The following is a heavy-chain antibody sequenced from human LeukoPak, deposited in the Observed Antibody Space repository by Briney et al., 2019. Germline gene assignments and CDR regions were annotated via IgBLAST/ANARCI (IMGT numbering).Heavy chain of an antibody. CDR1: GFTFSSYS. Sequence: PGGSLRLSCAASGFTFSSYSMNWVRQAPGKGLEWVSSISSSSSYIYYADSVKGRFTISRDNAQNSLYLQMNSLRAEDTAVYYCARDGCSSISCFASYWGQGTLVTVSS. J-gene: IGHJ4*02. CDR3: ARDGCSSISCFASY. D-gene: IGHD2-2*01. V-gene: IGHV3-21*01. CDR2: ISSSSSYI.